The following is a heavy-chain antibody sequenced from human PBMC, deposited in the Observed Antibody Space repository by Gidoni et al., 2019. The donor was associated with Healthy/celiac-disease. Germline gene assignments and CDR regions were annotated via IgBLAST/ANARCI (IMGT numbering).Heavy chain of an antibody. Sequence: EVQLVESGGGLVKPGGSLRLSCAASGCTFSRYSMNWVRQAPGKGLEWVSSISSSSSYIYYADSVKGRFTISRDNAKNSLYLQMNSLRAEDTAVYYCARVVYCSSTSCSPLPYYYYYYMDVWGKGTTVTVSS. CDR2: ISSSSSYI. D-gene: IGHD2-2*01. CDR3: ARVVYCSSTSCSPLPYYYYYYMDV. CDR1: GCTFSRYS. J-gene: IGHJ6*03. V-gene: IGHV3-21*01.